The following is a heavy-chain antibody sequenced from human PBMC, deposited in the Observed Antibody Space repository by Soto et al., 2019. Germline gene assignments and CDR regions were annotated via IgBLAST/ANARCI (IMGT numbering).Heavy chain of an antibody. CDR1: GYTFTSYA. CDR3: ARDSNVLRFLEWLLRGSSGMDV. V-gene: IGHV1-3*01. CDR2: IDAGNGNT. Sequence: GASVKVSCKASGYTFTSYAMHWVRQAPGQRLEGMGWIDAGNGNTKYSQKFQGRVTITRDTSASTAYMELSSLRSEDTAVYYCARDSNVLRFLEWLLRGSSGMDVWGQGTTVTVSS. D-gene: IGHD3-3*01. J-gene: IGHJ6*02.